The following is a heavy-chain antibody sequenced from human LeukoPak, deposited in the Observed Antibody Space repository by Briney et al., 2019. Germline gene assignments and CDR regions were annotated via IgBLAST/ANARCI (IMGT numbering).Heavy chain of an antibody. D-gene: IGHD1-1*01. CDR1: GFTLSSYS. CDR2: ISTGSSSI. J-gene: IGHJ4*02. V-gene: IGHV3-48*01. Sequence: GVSLRLSCAASGFTLSSYSMNWARHAPGKGLEWVSYISTGSSSIFYTDSVKGRFTISRDNSKNTMYLQMNSMRAEDTAVYYCARCAERIHDPENYFDYWGQGTLVTVSS. CDR3: ARCAERIHDPENYFDY.